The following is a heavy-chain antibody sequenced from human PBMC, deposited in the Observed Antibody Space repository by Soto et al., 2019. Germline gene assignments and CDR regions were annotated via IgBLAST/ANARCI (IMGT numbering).Heavy chain of an antibody. CDR3: AMELLLSHYYYYGMDV. CDR2: INAGNGNT. V-gene: IGHV1-3*01. CDR1: GYTFTSYA. Sequence: GASVKVSCKASGYTFTSYAMHWVRQAPGQRLEWMGWINAGNGNTKYSQKFQGRVTITRDTSASTAYMELSSLRSEDTAVYYCAMELLLSHYYYYGMDVWGQATTVTVSS. D-gene: IGHD3-3*01. J-gene: IGHJ6*02.